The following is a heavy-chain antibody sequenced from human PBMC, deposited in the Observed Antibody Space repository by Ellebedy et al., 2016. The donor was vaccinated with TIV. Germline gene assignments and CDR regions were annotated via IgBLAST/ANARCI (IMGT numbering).Heavy chain of an antibody. CDR1: GGSISSYY. V-gene: IGHV4-59*01. CDR3: ARDATLTTGYGMDV. Sequence: MPSETLSLTCTVPGGSISSYYWSWIRQPPGKGLEWIGYIYYSGSTNYNPSLKSRVTISVDTSKNQFSLRLSSVTAADTAVYYCARDATLTTGYGMDVWGQGTTVTVSS. CDR2: IYYSGST. D-gene: IGHD4-17*01. J-gene: IGHJ6*02.